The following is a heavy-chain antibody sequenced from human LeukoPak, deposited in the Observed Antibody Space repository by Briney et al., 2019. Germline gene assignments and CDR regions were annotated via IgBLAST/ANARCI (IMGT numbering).Heavy chain of an antibody. Sequence: SGTLSLTCAVSGGSISSSNWWSWVRQPPGKGLEWIGEIYHSGSTNYNPSLKSRVTISVDKSKNQFSLKLSSVTAADTAVYYCARIVAGSYGLNYYYYYMDVWGKGTTVTISS. V-gene: IGHV4-4*02. J-gene: IGHJ6*03. CDR3: ARIVAGSYGLNYYYYYMDV. CDR1: GGSISSSNW. D-gene: IGHD5-18*01. CDR2: IYHSGST.